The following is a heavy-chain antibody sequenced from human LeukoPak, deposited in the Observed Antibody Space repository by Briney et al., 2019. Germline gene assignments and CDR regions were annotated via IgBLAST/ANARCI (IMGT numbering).Heavy chain of an antibody. V-gene: IGHV3-23*01. CDR2: TSGSGDII. J-gene: IGHJ5*02. CDR3: AKEGGRSSSSWYWFDP. CDR1: GFTFNNYA. D-gene: IGHD6-13*01. Sequence: GGSLRLSCAASGFTFNNYAMTWVRQAPGKGLEWVSATSGSGDIIYYADSVKGRFTISRDNSKSTLYLQMHSLRAEDTAIYFCAKEGGRSSSSWYWFDPWGQGTLVTVSS.